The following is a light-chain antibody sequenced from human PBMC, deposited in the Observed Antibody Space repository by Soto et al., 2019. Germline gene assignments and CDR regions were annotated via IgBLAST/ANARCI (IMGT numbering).Light chain of an antibody. CDR1: QNINDY. V-gene: IGKV1-33*01. CDR2: DAS. Sequence: DIQMTQSPSSLSASVGDRVTITCQASQNINDYLTWYQQKPGRAPKLLIYDASNLEGGVPSRFRGSGSGTDFTFTIRRMQAEYIVTYCCQQYETLSTFGQGTRLEIK. J-gene: IGKJ5*01. CDR3: QQYETLST.